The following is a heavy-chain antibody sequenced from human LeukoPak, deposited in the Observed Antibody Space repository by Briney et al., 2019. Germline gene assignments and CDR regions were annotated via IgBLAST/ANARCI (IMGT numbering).Heavy chain of an antibody. Sequence: PGGSLRLSCAASGFTFSSYAMSSVRQAPGKGLEWVSYISGSSANAYYADSVKGRFIISRDNSKNTLYLQMNSLRAEDTAVYYCATTPSSGWYWFDPWGQGTLVTVSS. CDR1: GFTFSSYA. CDR2: ISGSSANA. D-gene: IGHD6-19*01. CDR3: ATTPSSGWYWFDP. V-gene: IGHV3-23*01. J-gene: IGHJ5*02.